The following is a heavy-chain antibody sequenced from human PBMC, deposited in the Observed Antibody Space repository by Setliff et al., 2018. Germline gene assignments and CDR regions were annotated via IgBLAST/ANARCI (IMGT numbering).Heavy chain of an antibody. CDR2: MDAGNGNT. CDR1: GYTFLNYD. D-gene: IGHD3-10*01. CDR3: ARGRAHYYFSRSFMDY. Sequence: ASVKVSCKASGYTFLNYDIHWVRQAPGQGLEWMGWMDAGNGNTEYSQKFKGRVTLSRDTSANIAYMELRSLTSEDTAVYYCARGRAHYYFSRSFMDYWGQGTLVTVSS. V-gene: IGHV1-3*01. J-gene: IGHJ4*02.